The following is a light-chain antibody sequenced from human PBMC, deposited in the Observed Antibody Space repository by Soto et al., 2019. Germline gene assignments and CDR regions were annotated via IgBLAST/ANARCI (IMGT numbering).Light chain of an antibody. CDR1: SSDVGDYPY. CDR2: EVT. CDR3: SYYSRTNSRV. V-gene: IGLV2-14*01. J-gene: IGLJ1*01. Sequence: QSALTQPASVSGSPGQSITISCTGTSSDVGDYPYVSWYQQHPGKVPKLIIYEVTNRPSGVAGRFSGSKSENTASLTISGLQAEDEADYYCSYYSRTNSRVFGSGTKVTVL.